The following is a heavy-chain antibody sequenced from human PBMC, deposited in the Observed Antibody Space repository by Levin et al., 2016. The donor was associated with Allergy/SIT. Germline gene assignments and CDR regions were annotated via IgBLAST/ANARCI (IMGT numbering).Heavy chain of an antibody. CDR1: GFTFSSYG. J-gene: IGHJ4*02. V-gene: IGHV3-33*01. CDR3: AREALGNGYYPDH. CDR2: IWPDDDNK. Sequence: GGPLRLSCAASGFTFSSYGLHWVRQAPGKGLEWVAVIWPDDDNKFYADSVKGRFTISRDNSKSTLYLQTDRLRVEDTAVYYCAREALGNGYYPDHWGQGTLVTVSS. D-gene: IGHD3-22*01.